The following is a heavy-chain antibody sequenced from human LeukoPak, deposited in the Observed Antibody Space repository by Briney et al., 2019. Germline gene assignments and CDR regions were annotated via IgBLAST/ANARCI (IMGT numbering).Heavy chain of an antibody. CDR2: INPNSGGT. J-gene: IGHJ4*02. CDR3: ARGTIYYYDSSGYYYFDY. CDR1: GGTFSSYA. Sequence: ASVKVSCKASGGTFSSYAISWVRQAPGQGLEWMGRINPNSGGTNYAQKFQGRVTMTRDTSISTAYMELSRLRSDDTAVYYCARGTIYYYDSSGYYYFDYWGQGTLVTVSS. V-gene: IGHV1-2*06. D-gene: IGHD3-22*01.